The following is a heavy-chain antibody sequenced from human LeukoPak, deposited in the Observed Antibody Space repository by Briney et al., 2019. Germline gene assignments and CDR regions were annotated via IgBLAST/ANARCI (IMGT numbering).Heavy chain of an antibody. J-gene: IGHJ5*02. Sequence: PGGSLRLSCAASGFTFSAYSMNWVRQAPGKGLEWVSFISGGGDTIYYADSVKGRFTISRDNSKNTLYLQMNSLRAEDTAVYYCARSGFPWGQGTLVTVSS. CDR2: ISGGGDTI. D-gene: IGHD6-25*01. CDR1: GFTFSAYS. V-gene: IGHV3-48*01. CDR3: ARSGFP.